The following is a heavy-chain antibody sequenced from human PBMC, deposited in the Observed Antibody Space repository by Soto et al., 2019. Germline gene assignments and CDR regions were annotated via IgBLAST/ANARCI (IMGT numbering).Heavy chain of an antibody. D-gene: IGHD6-13*01. V-gene: IGHV1-69*13. CDR3: ATGIAEAGKMNYWFDP. Sequence: ASVKVSCKASGGTFSSYAISWVRQAPGQGLEWMGGIIPIFGTANYAQKFQGRVTITADESTSTAYMELSSLRSEDTAVYYCATGIAEAGKMNYWFDPWGQGTLVTVSS. J-gene: IGHJ5*02. CDR2: IIPIFGTA. CDR1: GGTFSSYA.